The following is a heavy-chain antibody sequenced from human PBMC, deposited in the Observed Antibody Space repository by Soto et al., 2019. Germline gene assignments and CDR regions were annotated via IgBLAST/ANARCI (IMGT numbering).Heavy chain of an antibody. V-gene: IGHV4-38-2*02. CDR3: AREAALRDFDY. D-gene: IGHD6-13*01. Sequence: SETLSLTCAVSGYSISSGYYWGWIRQPPGKGLEWIGSIYHSGSTYYNPSLKSRVTISVDTSKNQFSLKLSSVTAADTAVYYCAREAALRDFDYWGQGTLVTVSS. CDR2: IYHSGST. J-gene: IGHJ4*02. CDR1: GYSISSGYY.